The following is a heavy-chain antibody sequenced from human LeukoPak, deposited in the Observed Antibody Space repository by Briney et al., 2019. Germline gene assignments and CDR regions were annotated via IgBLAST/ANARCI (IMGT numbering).Heavy chain of an antibody. Sequence: GASVKVSCKASGYTFTDYYMHWVRQAPGQGLEWMGWINPSSGGTNYAQKFQGRVTVTRDTSISTAYMDLSRLRSDDTAVYYCARGVAGSYYYYYMDVWGKGTTVTVSS. CDR1: GYTFTDYY. J-gene: IGHJ6*03. D-gene: IGHD6-19*01. CDR3: ARGVAGSYYYYYMDV. CDR2: INPSSGGT. V-gene: IGHV1-2*02.